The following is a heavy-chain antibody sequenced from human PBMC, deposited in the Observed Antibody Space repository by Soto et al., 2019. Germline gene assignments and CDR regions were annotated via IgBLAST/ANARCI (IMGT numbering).Heavy chain of an antibody. CDR2: ISGGIGST. V-gene: IGHV3-23*01. D-gene: IGHD1-26*01. J-gene: IGHJ4*02. Sequence: GWSLRLSCVASGFSFGTYAMTWVRQVPGKGLEWVSTISGGIGSTFYADSVKGRFTISRDISKKMLFLHMNGLRGEDTGTYYCAKGAERYFEYWGRGTLVTVS. CDR3: AKGAERYFEY. CDR1: GFSFGTYA.